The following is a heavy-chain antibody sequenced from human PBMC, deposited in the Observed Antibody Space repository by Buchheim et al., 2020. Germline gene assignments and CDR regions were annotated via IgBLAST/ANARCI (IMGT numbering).Heavy chain of an antibody. CDR1: GFTFSSYS. D-gene: IGHD3-10*01. CDR2: ISSSSSTI. CDR3: ARDAADNGELLAYYYYGMDV. V-gene: IGHV3-48*01. J-gene: IGHJ6*02. Sequence: EVQLVESGGGLVQPGGSLRLSCAASGFTFSSYSMNWVRQAPGKGLEWVSYISSSSSTIYYADSVKGRFTISRDNAKNSLYLQMNSLRAEDTAVYYCARDAADNGELLAYYYYGMDVWGQGTT.